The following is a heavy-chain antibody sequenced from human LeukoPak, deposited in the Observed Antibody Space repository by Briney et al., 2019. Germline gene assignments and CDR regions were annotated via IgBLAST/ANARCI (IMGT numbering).Heavy chain of an antibody. CDR1: GFTFSSYA. D-gene: IGHD4-17*01. V-gene: IGHV3-23*01. CDR2: ISGSGGST. J-gene: IGHJ4*02. CDR3: AKHDYGDYYFDY. Sequence: GGSLRLSCAASGFTFSSYAMSWVRQAPGKGLEWVSAISGSGGSTYYADSVKGRFTISGDNSKNTLYLQMNSLRAEDTAVYYCAKHDYGDYYFDYWGQGTLVTVSS.